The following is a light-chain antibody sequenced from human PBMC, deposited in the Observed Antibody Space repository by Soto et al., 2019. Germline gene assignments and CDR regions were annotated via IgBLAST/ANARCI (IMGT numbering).Light chain of an antibody. CDR3: QQYNNWWT. CDR2: GAS. CDR1: QSISTTY. Sequence: EIVLTQSPGTLSLSPGEGATLSCRASQSISTTYLAWYQQKPGQAPRLLIYGASSRATGIPDRFSGSGSETDFTLTISSLQSEDFAVYYCQQYNNWWTFGQGTKVEIK. V-gene: IGKV3-20*01. J-gene: IGKJ1*01.